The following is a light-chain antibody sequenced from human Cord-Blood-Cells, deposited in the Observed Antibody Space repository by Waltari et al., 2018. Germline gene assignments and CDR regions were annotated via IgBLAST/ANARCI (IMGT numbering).Light chain of an antibody. J-gene: IGKJ2*01. CDR1: KGISNY. CDR3: QQYNSYPYT. V-gene: IGKV1-16*02. Sequence: DIQMTQSPSSLSASVGARITITCRASKGISNYLAWFQQKPGKGPKSLIYATSSLQRGVPSKFSGSGYGTDFTFTIISLQPEDFATYYCQQYNSYPYTFGQGTKLEIK. CDR2: ATS.